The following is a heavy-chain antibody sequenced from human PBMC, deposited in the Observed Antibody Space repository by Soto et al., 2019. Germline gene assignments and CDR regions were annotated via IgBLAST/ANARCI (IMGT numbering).Heavy chain of an antibody. CDR2: MNPNSGKT. CDR1: GYTFSSYD. CDR3: ARALMHDYGDPSYWVDP. J-gene: IGHJ5*02. Sequence: QVQLVQSGAEVKKPGASVKVSCKASGYTFSSYDINWVRQAPGQGLEWMGWMNPNSGKTGFAPQSQGRVTMTRITSISTAYMELSSPRSEDAAGYYCARALMHDYGDPSYWVDPWGQGTLVTVSS. V-gene: IGHV1-8*01. D-gene: IGHD4-17*01.